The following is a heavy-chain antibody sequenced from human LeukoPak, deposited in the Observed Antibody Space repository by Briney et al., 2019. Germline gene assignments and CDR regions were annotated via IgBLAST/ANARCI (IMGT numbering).Heavy chain of an antibody. J-gene: IGHJ6*03. Sequence: ASVKVSCKASGGAFSSYAINWVRQAPGQGLEWMGRIIPMFGTVNYEQKFQGRVTIIADKFTSTAYMELSSLRSEDTAVYYCARMIDNWNYENYYYYMGVWGKGTTVTVSS. CDR3: ARMIDNWNYENYYYYMGV. CDR1: GGAFSSYA. D-gene: IGHD1-7*01. CDR2: IIPMFGTV. V-gene: IGHV1-69*06.